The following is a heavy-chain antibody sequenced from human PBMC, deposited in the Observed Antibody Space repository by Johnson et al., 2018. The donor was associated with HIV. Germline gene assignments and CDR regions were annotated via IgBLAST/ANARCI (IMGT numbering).Heavy chain of an antibody. D-gene: IGHD5-18*01. CDR2: ISSTGTTI. Sequence: QVQLVESGGGLVKPGGSLRLSRAASGFTFSDYYMSWIRQAPGKGLDWVSYISSTGTTIYYADSVKGRFTISRDNAMKSLYLQINSLRAEDTAVYYCARNRPVSYGYRGAFDIWGQGTMVTVSS. J-gene: IGHJ3*02. CDR1: GFTFSDYY. CDR3: ARNRPVSYGYRGAFDI. V-gene: IGHV3-11*04.